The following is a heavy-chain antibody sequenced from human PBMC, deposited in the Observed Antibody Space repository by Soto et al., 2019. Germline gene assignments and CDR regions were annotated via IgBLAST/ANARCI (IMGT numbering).Heavy chain of an antibody. Sequence: EVQLLESGGGLVQPGGSLRLSCAASGFTFSSYAMSWVRQAPGKGLDWVSAISVSVGSTYYADSVKGRFTISRDNSKNTLHLQVNTVRAEDTAVYYCARVERAVAGILDWGQGTLVTVSS. J-gene: IGHJ4*02. D-gene: IGHD6-19*01. CDR2: ISVSVGST. V-gene: IGHV3-23*01. CDR1: GFTFSSYA. CDR3: ARVERAVAGILD.